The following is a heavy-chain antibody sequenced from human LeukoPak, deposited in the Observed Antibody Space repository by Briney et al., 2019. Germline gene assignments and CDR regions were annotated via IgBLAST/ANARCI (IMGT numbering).Heavy chain of an antibody. J-gene: IGHJ4*02. D-gene: IGHD1-7*01. CDR2: IYHSGST. V-gene: IGHV4-38-2*02. CDR3: ARERNFFDY. CDR1: GYSISSGYY. Sequence: SETLSLTCTVSGYSISSGYYWGWIRQPPGKGLEWIGSIYHSGSTYYNPSLKSRVTLSVDTSKNQFSLKLSSVTATDTAVYYCARERNFFDYWGQGTLVTVSS.